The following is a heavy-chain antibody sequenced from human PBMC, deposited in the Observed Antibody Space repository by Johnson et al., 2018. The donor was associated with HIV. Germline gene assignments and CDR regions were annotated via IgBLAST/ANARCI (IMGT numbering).Heavy chain of an antibody. CDR3: ARDKAGSSWYTAFDI. V-gene: IGHV3-9*01. CDR2: ISWNSGSI. Sequence: ELQLVESGGGVVQPGRSLRLSCAASGFTFSSYAMHWVRQAPGKGLEWVSGISWNSGSIGYADSVKGRFTISSDNAKNSLYLQMNSLRAEDTAVYYCARDKAGSSWYTAFDIWGQGTMVIVSS. J-gene: IGHJ3*02. D-gene: IGHD6-13*01. CDR1: GFTFSSYA.